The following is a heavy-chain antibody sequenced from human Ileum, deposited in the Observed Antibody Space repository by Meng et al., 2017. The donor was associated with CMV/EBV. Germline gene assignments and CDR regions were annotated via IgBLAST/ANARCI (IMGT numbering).Heavy chain of an antibody. J-gene: IGHJ5*02. Sequence: QLHLQESGPRLLQPSEPLSLTCPVPGGSLTSYYWTWIRQPAGKGLEWIGRIHPTGTTDDNPSLRSRVSMSLDKSKNQFSLKLTSVTAADTAVYYCARAAARGVPVDLWGQGTLVTVSS. V-gene: IGHV4-4*07. CDR3: ARAAARGVPVDL. D-gene: IGHD3-10*01. CDR1: GGSLTSYY. CDR2: IHPTGTT.